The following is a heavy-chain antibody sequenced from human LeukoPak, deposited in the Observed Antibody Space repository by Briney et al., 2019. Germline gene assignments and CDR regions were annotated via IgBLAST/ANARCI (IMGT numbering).Heavy chain of an antibody. V-gene: IGHV3-23*01. Sequence: GGSLRLSCAASGFTFTNYVMNWVRQAPGKGLEWVSSITGTANKTYDADSVKGRFTISRDNSKNTLSLQMSSLRVEDTAIYYCARRGGSRGWGAFDIWGQGTIVTVSS. J-gene: IGHJ3*02. D-gene: IGHD6-19*01. CDR1: GFTFTNYV. CDR2: ITGTANKT. CDR3: ARRGGSRGWGAFDI.